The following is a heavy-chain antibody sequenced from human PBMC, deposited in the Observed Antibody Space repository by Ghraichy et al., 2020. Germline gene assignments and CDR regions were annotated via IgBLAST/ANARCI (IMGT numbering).Heavy chain of an antibody. CDR3: ARVASPDYGMDV. CDR1: GFTFSDYY. V-gene: IGHV3-11*01. CDR2: ISSSGSTI. D-gene: IGHD2-2*01. Sequence: GGSLRLSCAASGFTFSDYYMSWIRQAPGKGREWVSYISSSGSTIYYADSVKGRFTISRDNAKNSLYLQMNSLRAEDTVVYYCARVASPDYGMDVWGQVTTVTVSS. J-gene: IGHJ6*02.